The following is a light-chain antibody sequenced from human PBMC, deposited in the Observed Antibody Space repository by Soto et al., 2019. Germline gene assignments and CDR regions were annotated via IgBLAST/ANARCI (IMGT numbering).Light chain of an antibody. CDR2: DVS. J-gene: IGLJ1*01. Sequence: QSVLAHPASVSGSPGQSITISCTGTSSDVGGYNYVSWYQQHPGKAPKLMIYDVSNRPSGVSNRFSGSKSGNTASLTISGLQAEDKADYYCSSYTSSSTYVFGTGTKVTVL. CDR1: SSDVGGYNY. V-gene: IGLV2-14*01. CDR3: SSYTSSSTYV.